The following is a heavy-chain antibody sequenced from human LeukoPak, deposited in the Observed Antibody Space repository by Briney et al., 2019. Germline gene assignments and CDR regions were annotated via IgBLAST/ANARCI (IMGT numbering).Heavy chain of an antibody. D-gene: IGHD3-3*01. V-gene: IGHV3-23*01. CDR2: ISGSGGST. J-gene: IGHJ4*02. Sequence: PGGSLRLSCAASGFTFSSYAMSWVRQAPGKGLEWVSAISGSGGSTYYADSVKGRFTISRDNSKNTLYLQMNSLRAEDTAVYYCAKGHDLWSVQVYYFDYWGQGTLVTVSS. CDR3: AKGHDLWSVQVYYFDY. CDR1: GFTFSSYA.